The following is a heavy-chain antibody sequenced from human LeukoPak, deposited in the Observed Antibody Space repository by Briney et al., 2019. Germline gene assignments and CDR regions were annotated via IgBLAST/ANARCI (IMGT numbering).Heavy chain of an antibody. CDR1: GFTFSSYA. D-gene: IGHD1/OR15-1a*01. Sequence: GGSLRLSCAASGFTFSSYAMSWVRQAPGKGLEWVSAIGGSGGSTYYADSVKGRFTISRDNSKNTLYLQMNSLRAEDTAVYYCAKGVLNIYYYYYYGMDVWGQGTTVTVSS. CDR2: IGGSGGST. V-gene: IGHV3-23*01. J-gene: IGHJ6*02. CDR3: AKGVLNIYYYYYYGMDV.